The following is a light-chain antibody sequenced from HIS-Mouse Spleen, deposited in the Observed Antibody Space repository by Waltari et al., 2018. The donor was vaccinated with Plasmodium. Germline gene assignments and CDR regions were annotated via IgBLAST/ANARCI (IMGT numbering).Light chain of an antibody. Sequence: QSVLTQPPSVSAAPGQKVTISCSGSRANIGTNYVPWYQQLPGTAPKPLIYDNNKRPSGIPDRFSGSKSGTSATLGITGLQTGDEADYYCGTWDSSLSAGVFGGGTKLTVL. CDR3: GTWDSSLSAGV. CDR1: RANIGTNY. V-gene: IGLV1-51*01. CDR2: DNN. J-gene: IGLJ3*02.